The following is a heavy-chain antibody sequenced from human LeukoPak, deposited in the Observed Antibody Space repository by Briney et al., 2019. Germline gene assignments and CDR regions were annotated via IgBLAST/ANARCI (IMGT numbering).Heavy chain of an antibody. CDR2: ISSSGSYI. CDR1: GFTFSTNS. J-gene: IGHJ4*02. CDR3: ARDVARDISCYTD. V-gene: IGHV3-21*01. Sequence: GGSLRLSCAASGFTFSTNSMNWVRQAPGKGLEWDASISSSGSYIYYPESLKGRFTVSRDNAKNSVYLQMNSLRIEDTAVYYCARDVARDISCYTDWGQGTLVTVSS. D-gene: IGHD2-2*02.